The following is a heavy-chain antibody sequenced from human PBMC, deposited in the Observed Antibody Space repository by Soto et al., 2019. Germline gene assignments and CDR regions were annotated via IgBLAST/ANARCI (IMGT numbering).Heavy chain of an antibody. D-gene: IGHD2-8*01. CDR1: GGSFSGYY. Sequence: QVQLQQWGAGLLKPSETLSLTCAVYGGSFSGYYWSWIRQPPGKWLEWSGEIIHSGSTNYNPSLTRRVTISVATAKHPFSLKLSSVTAADTAVYYCARGYCTSGVCYRLDYWGQGTLVTVSS. V-gene: IGHV4-34*01. CDR2: IIHSGST. J-gene: IGHJ4*02. CDR3: ARGYCTSGVCYRLDY.